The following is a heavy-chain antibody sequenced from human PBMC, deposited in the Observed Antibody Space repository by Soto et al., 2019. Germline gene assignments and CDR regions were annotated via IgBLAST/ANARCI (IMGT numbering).Heavy chain of an antibody. CDR1: GFSLSSYW. D-gene: IGHD2-8*02. CDR2: INQDGSEK. Sequence: GGSLRLSCAASGFSLSSYWMNWVRQAPGKGLEWVANINQDGSEKYYVDSVKGRFTISRDNAKNSLYLQMNSLRTEDTAVYYCARAVASGGSYWGQGTLVTVSS. V-gene: IGHV3-7*01. CDR3: ARAVASGGSY. J-gene: IGHJ4*02.